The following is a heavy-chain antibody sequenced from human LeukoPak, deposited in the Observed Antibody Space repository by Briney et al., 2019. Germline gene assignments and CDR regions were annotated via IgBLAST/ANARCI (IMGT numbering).Heavy chain of an antibody. D-gene: IGHD5-12*01. CDR3: ARGYSGYDWGYHYYYMDV. CDR2: MNPNSGNT. Sequence: ASVKVSCKASGYTFTSYDINWVRQATGQGLEWMGWMNPNSGNTGYAQKFQSRVTITRNTSISTAYMELSSLRSEDTAVYYCARGYSGYDWGYHYYYMDVWGKGTTVTVSS. V-gene: IGHV1-8*03. CDR1: GYTFTSYD. J-gene: IGHJ6*03.